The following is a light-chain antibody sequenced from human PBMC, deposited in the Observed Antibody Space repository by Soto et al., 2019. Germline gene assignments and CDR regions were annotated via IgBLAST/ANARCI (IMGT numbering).Light chain of an antibody. CDR1: QSIGSW. V-gene: IGKV1-5*01. CDR3: QQYFSYSWT. Sequence: DIQVPQSPSTLSASVGDRVTITCRASQSIGSWLAWYQQKPGKAPKLVIYDASSLESGVPSRFSGSGSETEFTLTISSLQPDDFATYYCQQYFSYSWTFGQGTKVDI. CDR2: DAS. J-gene: IGKJ1*01.